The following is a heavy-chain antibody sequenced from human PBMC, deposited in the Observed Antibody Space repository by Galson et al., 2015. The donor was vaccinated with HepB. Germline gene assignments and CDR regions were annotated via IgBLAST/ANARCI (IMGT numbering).Heavy chain of an antibody. J-gene: IGHJ4*02. V-gene: IGHV3-7*03. CDR2: IKQDGSEK. Sequence: SLRLSCAASGFTFSSYWMSWVRQAPGKGLEWVANIKQDGSEKYYVDSVKGRFTISRDNAKNSLYLQMNSLRAEDTAVYYCARGPRYSGSYSRYWGQGTLVTVSS. CDR3: ARGPRYSGSYSRY. D-gene: IGHD1-26*01. CDR1: GFTFSSYW.